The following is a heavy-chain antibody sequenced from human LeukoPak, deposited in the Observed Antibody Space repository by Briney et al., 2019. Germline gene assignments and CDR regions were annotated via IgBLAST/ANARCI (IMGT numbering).Heavy chain of an antibody. CDR3: ATESRSSSGYYCIFDY. V-gene: IGHV1-8*01. CDR2: MNPNSGNT. Sequence: ASVKVSCKASGYTFTSYDINWVRQATGQGLEWMGWMNPNSGNTGYAQKFQGRVTMTRNTSISTAYMELSSLRSEDTAVYYCATESRSSSGYYCIFDYWGQGTLVTVSS. J-gene: IGHJ4*02. CDR1: GYTFTSYD. D-gene: IGHD3-22*01.